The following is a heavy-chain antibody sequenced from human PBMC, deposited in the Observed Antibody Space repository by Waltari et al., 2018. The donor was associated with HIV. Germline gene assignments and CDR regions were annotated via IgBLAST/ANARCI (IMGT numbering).Heavy chain of an antibody. J-gene: IGHJ6*02. D-gene: IGHD3-3*01. Sequence: EVQLVESGGGLIQPGGSLRLSCAASGFTVSSNYMSWVRQAPGKGLEWVSVSYSGGSTYYADSVKGRFTISRDNSKNTLYLQMNSLRAEDTAVYYCARDRRAIFGVYGMDVWGQGTTVTVSS. V-gene: IGHV3-53*01. CDR3: ARDRRAIFGVYGMDV. CDR1: GFTVSSNY. CDR2: SYSGGST.